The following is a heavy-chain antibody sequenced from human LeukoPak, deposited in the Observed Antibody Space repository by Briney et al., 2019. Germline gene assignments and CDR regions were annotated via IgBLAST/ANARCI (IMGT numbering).Heavy chain of an antibody. CDR1: GYTFTGYY. V-gene: IGHV1-2*02. CDR3: ARDRGTTVTTYWFDP. J-gene: IGHJ5*02. CDR2: INPNSGGT. Sequence: ASVTVSCKASGYTFTGYYMHWVRQAPGQGLEWMGWINPNSGGTNYAQKFQGGVTMTRDTSISTAYMELSRLRSDDTAVYYCARDRGTTVTTYWFDPWGQGTLVTVSS. D-gene: IGHD4-17*01.